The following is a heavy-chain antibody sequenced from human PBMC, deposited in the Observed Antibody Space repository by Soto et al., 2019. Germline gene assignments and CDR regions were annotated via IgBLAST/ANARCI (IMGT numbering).Heavy chain of an antibody. J-gene: IGHJ6*02. CDR2: ILYDGSNK. Sequence: GGSLRLSCAASGFTFSNYGMHWVRQTPGKGLEWVALILYDGSNKYYGDSVKGRSTISRDNSKNTLYLQVGSLRAEDTAVYYCAKSRDAYNFYFYYGMDVWGQGTTVTVSS. CDR1: GFTFSNYG. CDR3: AKSRDAYNFYFYYGMDV. V-gene: IGHV3-30*18. D-gene: IGHD2-2*01.